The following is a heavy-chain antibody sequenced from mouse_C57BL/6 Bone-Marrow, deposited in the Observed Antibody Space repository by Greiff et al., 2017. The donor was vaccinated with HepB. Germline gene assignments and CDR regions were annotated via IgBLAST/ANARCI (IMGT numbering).Heavy chain of an antibody. Sequence: EVKVEESGGGLVQPGGSMKLSCVASGFTFSNYWMNWVRQSPEKGLEWVAQIRLKSDNYATHYAESVKGRFTISRDDSKSSVYLQMNNLRAEDTGIYYCTGGTYDYGAWFAYWGQGTLVTVSA. J-gene: IGHJ3*01. V-gene: IGHV6-3*01. D-gene: IGHD2-4*01. CDR3: TGGTYDYGAWFAY. CDR2: IRLKSDNYAT. CDR1: GFTFSNYW.